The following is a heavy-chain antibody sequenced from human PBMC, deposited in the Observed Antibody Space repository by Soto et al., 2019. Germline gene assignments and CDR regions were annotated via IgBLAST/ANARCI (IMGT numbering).Heavy chain of an antibody. CDR3: ARLGYSYGFDY. CDR2: IYYSGST. J-gene: IGHJ4*02. CDR1: GGSISSYY. V-gene: IGHV4-59*08. D-gene: IGHD5-18*01. Sequence: SETLSLTCTVSGGSISSYYWSWIRQPPGKGLEWIGYIYYSGSTNYNPSLKSRVTISVDTSKNQFSLKLSSVTAADTAVYYCARLGYSYGFDYWGQGTLVTVSS.